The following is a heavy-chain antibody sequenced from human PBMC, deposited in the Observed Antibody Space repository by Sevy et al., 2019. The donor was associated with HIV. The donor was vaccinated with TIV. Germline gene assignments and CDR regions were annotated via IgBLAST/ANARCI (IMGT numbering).Heavy chain of an antibody. J-gene: IGHJ6*02. Sequence: RGESLKISCKGSGYSFTSYWIGWVRQMPGKGLEWMGIIYPGDSDTRYSPSFQGQVTISADKSISTAYLQWSSLKASDTAMYYCAGLDGVVKFPSYYYYYGMDVWGQGTTVTVSS. D-gene: IGHD3-3*01. CDR2: IYPGDSDT. CDR3: AGLDGVVKFPSYYYYYGMDV. CDR1: GYSFTSYW. V-gene: IGHV5-51*01.